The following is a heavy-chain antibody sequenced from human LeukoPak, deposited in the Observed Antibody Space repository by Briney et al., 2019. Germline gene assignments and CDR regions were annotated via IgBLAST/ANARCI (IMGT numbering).Heavy chain of an antibody. V-gene: IGHV4-39*07. CDR1: GGSISSSY. D-gene: IGHD6-13*01. Sequence: SETLSLTCTVSGGSISSSYWSWIRQPPGKGLEWIGSIYYSGSTYYNPSLKSRVTISVDTSKNQFSLKLSSVTAADTAVYYCARVYSSSWDLSYWGQGTLVTVSS. J-gene: IGHJ4*02. CDR2: IYYSGST. CDR3: ARVYSSSWDLSY.